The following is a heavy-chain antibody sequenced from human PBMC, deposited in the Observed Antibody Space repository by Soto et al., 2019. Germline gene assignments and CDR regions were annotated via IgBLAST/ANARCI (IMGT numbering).Heavy chain of an antibody. CDR1: GFPFSSYA. CDR3: AKALGYCSSTSCYYDAFDI. V-gene: IGHV3-23*01. J-gene: IGHJ3*02. Sequence: PGGSLRLSCAASGFPFSSYAMTWVRQAPGKGLEWVSSISVSGSSTYYAESVKGRFTISRDNSKNTLYLQMNSLRAEDTAVYYCAKALGYCSSTSCYYDAFDIWGQGTLVTVSS. CDR2: ISVSGSST. D-gene: IGHD2-2*01.